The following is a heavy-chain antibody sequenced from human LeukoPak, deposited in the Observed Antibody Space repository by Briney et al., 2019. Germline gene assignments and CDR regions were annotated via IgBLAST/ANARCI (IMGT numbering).Heavy chain of an antibody. CDR1: GVSISSYY. CDR2: IHTSGST. CDR3: AKAASGWYDPDYYYYMDV. D-gene: IGHD6-19*01. Sequence: KPSETLSLTCTVSGVSISSYYWSWIRQPAGKGLEWIGRIHTSGSTRYNPSLMSRVTMSVDTSKNQFSLKVSSVTAEDTAVYYCAKAASGWYDPDYYYYMDVWGKGTTVTVSS. J-gene: IGHJ6*03. V-gene: IGHV4-4*07.